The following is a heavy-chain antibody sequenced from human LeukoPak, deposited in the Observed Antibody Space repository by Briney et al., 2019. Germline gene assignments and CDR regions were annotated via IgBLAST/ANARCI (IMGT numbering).Heavy chain of an antibody. V-gene: IGHV4-34*01. CDR3: AREDLTGSYRFIDY. CDR2: INHSGST. D-gene: IGHD1-26*01. CDR1: GGSFSGYY. Sequence: SETLSLTCAVYGGSFSGYYWSWLRQPPGKGLEWIGEINHSGSTNYNPSLKSRVTISVDTSKNQFSLKLSSVTAADTAVYYCAREDLTGSYRFIDYWGQGTLVTVSS. J-gene: IGHJ4*02.